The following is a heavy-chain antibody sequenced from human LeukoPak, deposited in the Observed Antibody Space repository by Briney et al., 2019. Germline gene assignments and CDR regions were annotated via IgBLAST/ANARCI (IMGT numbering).Heavy chain of an antibody. CDR3: AKDSRFSRLVPRGALDI. Sequence: GGSLRLSCAASGFTFDDYAMHWVRQAPGKGLEWVSGISWNSGSIGYADSVKGRFTISRDNAKNSLYLQMNSLRAEDTALYYCAKDSRFSRLVPRGALDIWGQGTMVTVSS. J-gene: IGHJ3*02. D-gene: IGHD6-6*01. CDR1: GFTFDDYA. V-gene: IGHV3-9*01. CDR2: ISWNSGSI.